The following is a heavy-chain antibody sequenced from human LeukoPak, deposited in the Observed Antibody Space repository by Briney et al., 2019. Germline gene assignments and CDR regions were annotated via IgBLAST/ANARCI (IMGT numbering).Heavy chain of an antibody. CDR1: GFTFSTYT. CDR2: ISSSSYI. CDR3: ARDFSGYDYNFDY. V-gene: IGHV3-21*01. J-gene: IGHJ4*02. D-gene: IGHD5-12*01. Sequence: PGGSLRLSCAASGFTFSTYTMNWVRQAPGKGLEWVPFISSSSYIYYADSVKGRFTISRDNTKKSLYLQMNSLRAEDTAVYYCARDFSGYDYNFDYWGQGTLVTVSS.